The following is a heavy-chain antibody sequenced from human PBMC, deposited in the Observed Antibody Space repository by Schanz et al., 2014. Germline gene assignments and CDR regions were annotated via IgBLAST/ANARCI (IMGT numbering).Heavy chain of an antibody. J-gene: IGHJ6*02. CDR1: GFTFSSYS. CDR3: AKEEVYVDSNGMDV. V-gene: IGHV3-74*01. CDR2: INSDGRST. Sequence: EVQLVESGGGLVKPGGSLRLSCAASGFTFSSYSLAWVRQAPGKGLVWVSRINSDGRSTNYADSVKGRFSISRDNARNTLHLQMDSLRDEDTAVYYCAKEEVYVDSNGMDVWGQGTTVTVSS. D-gene: IGHD2-8*01.